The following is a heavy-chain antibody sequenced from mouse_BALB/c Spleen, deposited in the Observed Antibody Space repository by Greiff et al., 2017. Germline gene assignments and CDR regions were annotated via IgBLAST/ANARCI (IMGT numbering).Heavy chain of an antibody. Sequence: QVQLQQSGAELVKPGASVKLSCKASGYTFTSYYMYWVKQRPGQGLEWIGEINPSNGGTNFNEKFKSKATLTVDKSSSTAYMQLSSLTSEDSAVYYCASPNWDGYYFDYWGQGTTLTVSS. V-gene: IGHV1S81*02. D-gene: IGHD4-1*01. CDR1: GYTFTSYY. J-gene: IGHJ2*01. CDR3: ASPNWDGYYFDY. CDR2: INPSNGGT.